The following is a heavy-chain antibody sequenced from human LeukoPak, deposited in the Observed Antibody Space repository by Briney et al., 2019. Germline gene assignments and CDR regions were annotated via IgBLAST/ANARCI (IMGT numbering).Heavy chain of an antibody. CDR1: GGSISSGGYY. D-gene: IGHD5-24*01. CDR3: ARGGRDGYNLDY. Sequence: PSETLSLTCTVSGGSISSGGYYWSWIRQHPGKGLEWIGYIYYSGSTYYNPSLKSRVTISVDTSKNQFSLKLSSVTAADTAVYYCARGGRDGYNLDYWGQGTLVTVSS. V-gene: IGHV4-31*03. J-gene: IGHJ4*02. CDR2: IYYSGST.